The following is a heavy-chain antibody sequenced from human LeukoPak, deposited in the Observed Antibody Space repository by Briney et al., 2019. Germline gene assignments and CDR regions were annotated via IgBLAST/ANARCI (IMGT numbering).Heavy chain of an antibody. J-gene: IGHJ4*02. CDR1: GGSFSDYY. CDR3: ARGLRDPNYYGSGSYYNWVPDY. Sequence: SETLSLNCAVYGGSFSDYYWSWIRQPPGKGLEWIGEINHSGSTNYNPSLKSRVTISVDTSKNQFSLKLSSVTAADTAVYYCARGLRDPNYYGSGSYYNWVPDYWGQGTLVTVSS. D-gene: IGHD3-10*01. CDR2: INHSGST. V-gene: IGHV4-34*01.